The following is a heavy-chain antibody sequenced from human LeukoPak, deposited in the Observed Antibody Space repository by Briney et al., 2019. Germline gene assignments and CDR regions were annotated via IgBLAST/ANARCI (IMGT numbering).Heavy chain of an antibody. CDR1: GYTFTSYD. Sequence: ASVKVSCKASGYTFTSYDINWVRQAPGQGLEWMGWMNPNSGNTGYAQKFQGRVTMTRNTSISTAYMELSSLRSEDTAVYYCARGFVYGSGSYLFDYWGQGTLVTVSS. V-gene: IGHV1-8*01. CDR2: MNPNSGNT. D-gene: IGHD3-10*01. J-gene: IGHJ4*02. CDR3: ARGFVYGSGSYLFDY.